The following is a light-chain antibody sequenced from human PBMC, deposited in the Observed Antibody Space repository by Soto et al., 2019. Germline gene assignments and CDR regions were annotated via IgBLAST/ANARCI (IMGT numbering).Light chain of an antibody. CDR1: QSGSSPY. Sequence: EIVLTQSPCTLSFSPWERSTLSCMASQSGSSPYLAWYQQKPGQPPRLLIYGASNTATGIPARFSGSGSGTDFTLTISSLEPEDFAVYYCQQRSNWTLTFGGGTKVDIK. J-gene: IGKJ4*01. CDR3: QQRSNWTLT. V-gene: IGKV3-11*01. CDR2: GAS.